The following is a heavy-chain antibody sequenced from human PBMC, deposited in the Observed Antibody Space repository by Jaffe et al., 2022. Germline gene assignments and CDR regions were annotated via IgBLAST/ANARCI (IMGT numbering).Heavy chain of an antibody. Sequence: QVQLQESGPGLVKPSETLSLTCTVSGGSISSYYWSWIRQPPGKGLEWIGYIYYSGSTNYNPSLKSRVTISVDTSKNQFSLKLSSVTAADTAVYYCARESEVWVSSGYHRALRYWGQGTLVTVSS. CDR2: IYYSGST. CDR3: ARESEVWVSSGYHRALRY. D-gene: IGHD3-22*01. CDR1: GGSISSYY. J-gene: IGHJ4*02. V-gene: IGHV4-59*01.